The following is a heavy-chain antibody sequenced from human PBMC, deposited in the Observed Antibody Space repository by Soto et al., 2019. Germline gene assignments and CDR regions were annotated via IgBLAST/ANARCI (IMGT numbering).Heavy chain of an antibody. J-gene: IGHJ4*02. D-gene: IGHD3-22*01. CDR2: IKSKTDGGTT. Sequence: GGSLRLSCAASGFTFTNAWINWVRQAPGKGLERVGRIKSKTDGGTTDYAEPVKGRFAISRDDSNNMVYLQMNSLKIEDTAVYYCTTDSYSTIIIVRFDYWGQETLVTVSS. CDR3: TTDSYSTIIIVRFDY. V-gene: IGHV3-15*07. CDR1: GFTFTNAW.